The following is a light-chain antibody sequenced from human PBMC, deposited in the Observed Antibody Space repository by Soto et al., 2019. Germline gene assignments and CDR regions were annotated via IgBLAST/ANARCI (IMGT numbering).Light chain of an antibody. CDR2: YDS. CDR3: QVWDSSSDHV. Sequence: SYELTQPPSVSVAPGKTARITCGGNNIGSKSVHWYQQKPGQAPVLVIYYDSDRHSGIPERFSGSNSGNTATLTISRVEAGDEAVYDCQVWDSSSDHVFGTGTKLTVL. J-gene: IGLJ1*01. V-gene: IGLV3-21*04. CDR1: NIGSKS.